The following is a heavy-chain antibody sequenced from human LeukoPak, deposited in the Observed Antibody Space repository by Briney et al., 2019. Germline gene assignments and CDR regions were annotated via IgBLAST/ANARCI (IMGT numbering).Heavy chain of an antibody. CDR1: GHTFSLYS. CDR3: VTELGIGGFDI. D-gene: IGHD7-27*01. Sequence: PGGSLRLSCSASGHTFSLYSMHWVRQAPGKGLEYVSGISTNGGSTYYADSVKGRFTISRDNSKNTLYLQMSTLRAEDTSVYYCVTELGIGGFDIWGQGTMVTVSS. J-gene: IGHJ3*02. V-gene: IGHV3-64D*06. CDR2: ISTNGGST.